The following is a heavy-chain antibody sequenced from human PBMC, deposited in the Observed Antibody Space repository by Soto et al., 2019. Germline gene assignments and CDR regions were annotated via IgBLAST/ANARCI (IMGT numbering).Heavy chain of an antibody. D-gene: IGHD2-2*01. Sequence: GESLKISCKGSGYSFTSYWIGWVRQVPGKGLEWMGIIYPGDSDTRYSPSFQGQVTISADKSISTAYLQWSSLKASDTAMYYCARHGVVVVPAARKNYYYYGMDVWGQGTTVTVSS. J-gene: IGHJ6*02. CDR2: IYPGDSDT. CDR3: ARHGVVVVPAARKNYYYYGMDV. V-gene: IGHV5-51*01. CDR1: GYSFTSYW.